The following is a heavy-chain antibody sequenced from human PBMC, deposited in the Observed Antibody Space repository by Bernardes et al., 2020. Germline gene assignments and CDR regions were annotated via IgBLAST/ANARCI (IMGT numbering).Heavy chain of an antibody. Sequence: SETLSLTCTVSGGSISSSSYYWGWIRQPPGKGLEWIGSIYYSGSTYYNPSLKSRVTISVDTSKNQFSLKLSSVTAADTAVYYCASVGIWGSYRPDYWGQGTLVTVSS. J-gene: IGHJ4*02. V-gene: IGHV4-39*01. CDR3: ASVGIWGSYRPDY. D-gene: IGHD3-16*02. CDR2: IYYSGST. CDR1: GGSISSSSYY.